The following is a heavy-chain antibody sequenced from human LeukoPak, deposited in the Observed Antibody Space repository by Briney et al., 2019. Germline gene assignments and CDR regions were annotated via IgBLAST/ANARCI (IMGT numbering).Heavy chain of an antibody. J-gene: IGHJ6*02. CDR1: GFTFSSYA. CDR3: AREFAYSGSYYYYYGIDV. Sequence: GGSLSYCCAASGFTFSSYAMHWVRQAPGKGLEYVSAISSNGGSTYYANSVKGRFTISRDNSKNTLYLQMGSLRAEDMAVYYCAREFAYSGSYYYYYGIDVWGQGTTVTVSS. D-gene: IGHD6-19*01. CDR2: ISSNGGST. V-gene: IGHV3-64*01.